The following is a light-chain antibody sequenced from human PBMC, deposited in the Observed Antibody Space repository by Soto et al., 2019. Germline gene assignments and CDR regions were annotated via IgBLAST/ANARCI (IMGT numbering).Light chain of an antibody. Sequence: DIQMTQSPSTLSGSVGYRVTITCRASQTISSWLAWYQQKPGKAPKLLIYAASSLESGVPQRFSGSGSGTEFTLTISSLQTDDFSTYYCQQYHSYWTFGQGTKVDIK. CDR3: QQYHSYWT. V-gene: IGKV1-5*01. CDR1: QTISSW. CDR2: AAS. J-gene: IGKJ1*01.